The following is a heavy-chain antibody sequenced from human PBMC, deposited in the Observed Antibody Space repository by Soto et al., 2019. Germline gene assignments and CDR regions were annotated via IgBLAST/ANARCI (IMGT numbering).Heavy chain of an antibody. CDR1: GYTFTSYD. V-gene: IGHV1-8*01. D-gene: IGHD2-2*02. CDR3: ARGVSHCSSTSCYILDV. Sequence: GASVKVSCKASGYTFTSYDINWVRQATGQGLEWMGWMNPNSGNTGYAQKFQGRVTMTRNTSISTAYMELSSLRSEDTAVYYCARGVSHCSSTSCYILDVWGKGTTVTVS. J-gene: IGHJ6*03. CDR2: MNPNSGNT.